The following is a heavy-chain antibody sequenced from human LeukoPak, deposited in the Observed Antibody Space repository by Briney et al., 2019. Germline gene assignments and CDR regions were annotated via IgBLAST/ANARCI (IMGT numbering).Heavy chain of an antibody. CDR3: ARAYGVRFDY. Sequence: GASVKVSCKASGYTFTSYAMHWVRQAPGQRLEWMGWINAGNGNTKYSQELQGRVTITRDTSASTAYMYLSSLRSEDMAVYYCARAYGVRFDYWGQGTLVTVSS. D-gene: IGHD4-17*01. CDR2: INAGNGNT. J-gene: IGHJ4*02. CDR1: GYTFTSYA. V-gene: IGHV1-3*03.